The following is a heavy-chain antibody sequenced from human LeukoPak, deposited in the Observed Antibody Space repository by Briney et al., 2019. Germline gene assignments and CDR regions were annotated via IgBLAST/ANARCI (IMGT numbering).Heavy chain of an antibody. V-gene: IGHV3-21*01. D-gene: IGHD1-26*01. CDR1: GFTFSSYS. CDR3: AKRRYSGSSQHFDY. Sequence: PGGSLRLSCAASGFTFSSYSMNWVRQAPGKGLEWVSSISSSSSYIYYADSVKGRFTISRDNAKNSLYLHMNSLRAEDTAVYYCAKRRYSGSSQHFDYWGQGTLVTVSS. CDR2: ISSSSSYI. J-gene: IGHJ4*02.